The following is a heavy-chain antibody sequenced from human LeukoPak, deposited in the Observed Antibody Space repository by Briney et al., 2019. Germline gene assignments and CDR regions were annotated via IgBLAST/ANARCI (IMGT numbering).Heavy chain of an antibody. CDR1: GFTFSSYA. J-gene: IGHJ4*02. CDR3: AKDSMIVSYYFDY. D-gene: IGHD3-22*01. V-gene: IGHV3-23*01. Sequence: GESLRLSCAASGFTFSSYAMSWVRQAPVKGLEWVSAISGSGGSTYYADSVKGRFTISRDNSKNTLYLQMNSLRAEDTAVYYCAKDSMIVSYYFDYWGQGTLVTVSS. CDR2: ISGSGGST.